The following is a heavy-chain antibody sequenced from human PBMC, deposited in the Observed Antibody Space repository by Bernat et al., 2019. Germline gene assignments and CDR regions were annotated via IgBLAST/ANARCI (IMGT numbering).Heavy chain of an antibody. D-gene: IGHD3-10*01. CDR1: GFTFSSYA. CDR2: IWYDGSNK. CDR3: ARDGSMVRGVIEDYYYGMDV. J-gene: IGHJ6*02. Sequence: VQLVESGGGLVKPGRSLRLSCAASGFTFSSYAMHWVRQAPGKGLEWVAVIWYDGSNKYYADSVKGRFTISRDNSKNTLYLQMNSLRAEDTAVYYCARDGSMVRGVIEDYYYGMDVWGQGTTVTVSS. V-gene: IGHV3-33*08.